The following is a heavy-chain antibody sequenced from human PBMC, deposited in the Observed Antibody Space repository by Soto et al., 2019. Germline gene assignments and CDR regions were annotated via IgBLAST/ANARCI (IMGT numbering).Heavy chain of an antibody. V-gene: IGHV4-31*03. CDR3: ARESSSSWYVAFDI. CDR2: IYYSGST. D-gene: IGHD6-13*01. Sequence: SETLSLTCTVSGGSISSGGYYWSWIRQHPGKGLEWIGYIYYSGSTYYNPSLKSRVTISVDTSKNQFSLKLSSVTAADTAVYYCARESSSSWYVAFDIWGQGTMVTVSS. J-gene: IGHJ3*02. CDR1: GGSISSGGYY.